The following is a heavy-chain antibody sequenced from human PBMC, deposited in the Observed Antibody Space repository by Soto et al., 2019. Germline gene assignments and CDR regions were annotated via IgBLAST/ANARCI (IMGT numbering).Heavy chain of an antibody. D-gene: IGHD3-16*01. Sequence: QVQLVESGGGVVQPGTSLRVSCVGSGLTFRSYVIHWVRQAPGKGLEWVALTSYDGSDKYYGDSVRGRFTISRDNSRNTVDLQMDSLRLEDTALYYCARGGTTGGLDVWGQGTLVSVSS. CDR2: TSYDGSDK. J-gene: IGHJ1*01. V-gene: IGHV3-30*19. CDR1: GLTFRSYV. CDR3: ARGGTTGGLDV.